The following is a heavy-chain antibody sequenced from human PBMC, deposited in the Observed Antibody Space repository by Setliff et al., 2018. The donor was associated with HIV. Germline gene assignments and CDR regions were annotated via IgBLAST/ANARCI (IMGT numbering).Heavy chain of an antibody. V-gene: IGHV3-53*01. D-gene: IGHD1-26*01. CDR2: IYGGGTT. Sequence: PGGSLRLSCAASGFTFRNYKFNWVRQAPGKGLEWVSVIYGGGTTHYADSVKGRFTISRDNSKNTVYLQMNSLRAEDTAVYYCARVSELLAYYMDVWGKGTTVTVSS. CDR1: GFTFRNYK. CDR3: ARVSELLAYYMDV. J-gene: IGHJ6*03.